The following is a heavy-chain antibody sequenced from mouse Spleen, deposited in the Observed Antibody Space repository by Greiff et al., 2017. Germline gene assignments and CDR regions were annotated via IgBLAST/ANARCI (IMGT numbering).Heavy chain of an antibody. CDR1: GYTFTEYT. V-gene: IGHV1-62-2*01. Sequence: QVQLQQSGAELVKPGASMKLSCKASGYTFTEYTIHWVKQRSGQGLEWIGWFYPGSGSIKYNEKFKDKATLTADKSSSTVYMELSRLTSEDSAVCFCARHSAYYYGSSPDYAMDYWGQGTSVTVSS. CDR3: ARHSAYYYGSSPDYAMDY. J-gene: IGHJ4*01. CDR2: FYPGSGSI. D-gene: IGHD1-1*01.